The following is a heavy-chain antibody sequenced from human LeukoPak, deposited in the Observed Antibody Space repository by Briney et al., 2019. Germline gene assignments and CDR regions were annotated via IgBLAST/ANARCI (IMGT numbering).Heavy chain of an antibody. CDR1: GDSVSSNSAT. V-gene: IGHV6-1*01. CDR3: ARGSKGSSPYWYFDL. CDR2: TYYRFKWYS. J-gene: IGHJ2*01. Sequence: SQTLSLTCAISGDSVSSNSATWNWIRQSPSRGLEWLGRTYYRFKWYSDYAVSVKSRIIINADTSKNQFSLQVNSVTPEDTAVYYCARGSKGSSPYWYFDLWGRGTLVTVSS. D-gene: IGHD6-13*01.